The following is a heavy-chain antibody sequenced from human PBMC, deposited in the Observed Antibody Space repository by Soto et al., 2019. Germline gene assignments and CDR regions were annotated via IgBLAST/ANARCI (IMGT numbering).Heavy chain of an antibody. CDR3: AKIRWTISLQEEDAI. D-gene: IGHD2-15*01. Sequence: QVQLVQSGAEVKKPGSSVKVSCKSSGGTFGSYAISWVRQAPGQGLEGMGGVIPIFGTPHYAQKFHGRVTITEDIPTSTAYLELSSLKSADTAVYYCAKIRWTISLQEEDAIWGQGTLVTVSS. J-gene: IGHJ4*02. V-gene: IGHV1-69*06. CDR1: GGTFGSYA. CDR2: VIPIFGTP.